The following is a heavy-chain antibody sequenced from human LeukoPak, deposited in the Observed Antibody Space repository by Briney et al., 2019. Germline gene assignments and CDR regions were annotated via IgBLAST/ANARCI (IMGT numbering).Heavy chain of an antibody. J-gene: IGHJ2*01. CDR2: IRQDGSDE. Sequence: PGGSLRLSCAASGFTFSTYWMSWLRQAPGKGLEWVAYIRQDGSDEYYVNSVKGRFTISRDNAKNSLYLQMNSLRAEDTAVYYCARAIQGGSYGYWYFDLWGRGTLVTVSS. D-gene: IGHD1-26*01. CDR3: ARAIQGGSYGYWYFDL. CDR1: GFTFSTYW. V-gene: IGHV3-7*01.